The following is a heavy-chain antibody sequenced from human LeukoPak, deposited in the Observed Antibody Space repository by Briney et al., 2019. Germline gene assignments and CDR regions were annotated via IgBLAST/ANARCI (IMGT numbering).Heavy chain of an antibody. CDR2: ISSSGSTI. Sequence: GGSLRLSCAASGFTFSDYYMSWIRQAPGKGLEWVSYISSSGSTIYYADSVKGRFTISRDNAKNSLYLQMNSLRAEDTAVYYCARVGTQYQLLYGWFDPWGQGTLVTVSS. J-gene: IGHJ5*02. D-gene: IGHD2-2*02. V-gene: IGHV3-11*04. CDR3: ARVGTQYQLLYGWFDP. CDR1: GFTFSDYY.